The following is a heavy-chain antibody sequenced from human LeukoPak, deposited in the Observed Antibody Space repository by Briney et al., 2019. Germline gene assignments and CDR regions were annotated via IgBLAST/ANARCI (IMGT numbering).Heavy chain of an antibody. J-gene: IGHJ4*02. CDR2: IYHSGST. D-gene: IGHD6-19*01. CDR3: AREDSSSGWSPIFDY. Sequence: PSETLSLTCTVSGYSISSGYYWGWIRQPPGKGLEWIGSIYHSGSTYYNPSLKSRVTISVDTSKNQFSLKLSSVTAADTAVYYCAREDSSSGWSPIFDYWGQGTLVTVSS. V-gene: IGHV4-38-2*02. CDR1: GYSISSGYY.